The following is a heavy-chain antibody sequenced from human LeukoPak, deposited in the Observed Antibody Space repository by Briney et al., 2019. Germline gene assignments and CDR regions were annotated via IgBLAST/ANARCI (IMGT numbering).Heavy chain of an antibody. V-gene: IGHV3-21*01. D-gene: IGHD3-10*01. Sequence: GRSLRLSCAASGFTFSSYSMNWVRQAPGKGLEWVSSISSSSYIYYADSVKGRFTISRDNAKNSLYLQMNSLRAEDTAVYYCASRGVIINYFDYWGQGTLVTVSS. J-gene: IGHJ4*02. CDR3: ASRGVIINYFDY. CDR2: ISSSSYI. CDR1: GFTFSSYS.